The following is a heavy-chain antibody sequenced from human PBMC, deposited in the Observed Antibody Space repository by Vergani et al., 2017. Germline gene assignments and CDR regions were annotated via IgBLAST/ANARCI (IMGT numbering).Heavy chain of an antibody. CDR1: GFTFSSYS. V-gene: IGHV3-21*01. CDR3: AREVPSVVVPAAPIDY. D-gene: IGHD2-2*01. CDR2: ISSSSSYI. Sequence: EVQLVESGGGLVKPGGSLRLSCAASGFTFSSYSMNWVRQAPGKGLEWVSSISSSSSYIYYADSVKGRFTISRDKAKNSLYLQMNSLRAEDTAVYYCAREVPSVVVPAAPIDYWGQGTLVTVSS. J-gene: IGHJ4*02.